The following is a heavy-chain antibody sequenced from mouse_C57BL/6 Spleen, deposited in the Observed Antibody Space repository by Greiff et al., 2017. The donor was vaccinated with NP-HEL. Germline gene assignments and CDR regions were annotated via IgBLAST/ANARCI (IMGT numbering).Heavy chain of an antibody. D-gene: IGHD1-1*01. CDR2: IDPSDSYT. Sequence: QVQLQQPGAELVMPGASVKLSCKASGYTFTSYWMHWVKQRPGQGLEWIGEIDPSDSYTNYNQKFKGKSTLTVYKSSSTAYMQLSSLTSEDSAVYYCARRPVYYGSSSFDYWGQGTTLTVSS. CDR1: GYTFTSYW. J-gene: IGHJ2*01. CDR3: ARRPVYYGSSSFDY. V-gene: IGHV1-69*01.